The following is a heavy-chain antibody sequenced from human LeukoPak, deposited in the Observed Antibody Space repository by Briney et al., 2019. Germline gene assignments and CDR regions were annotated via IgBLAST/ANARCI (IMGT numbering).Heavy chain of an antibody. V-gene: IGHV3-23*01. CDR2: ISGSGGST. CDR1: GFTFSSYA. D-gene: IGHD3-22*01. J-gene: IGHJ2*01. CDR3: AKDQYYYDSSGYPPNWYFDL. Sequence: GGSLRLSCAASGFTFSSYAMSWVRQAPGKGLEWVSAISGSGGSTHYADSVKGRFTISRDNSKNTLYLQMNSLRAEDTAVYYCAKDQYYYDSSGYPPNWYFDLWGRGTLVTVSS.